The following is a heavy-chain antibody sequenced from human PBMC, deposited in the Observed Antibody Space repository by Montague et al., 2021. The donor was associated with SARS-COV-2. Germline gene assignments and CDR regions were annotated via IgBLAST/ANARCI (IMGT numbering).Heavy chain of an antibody. J-gene: IGHJ6*03. Sequence: SLRLSCAASGFTFSSYAMHWVRQAPGKGLEWVAVISYDVSNKYXXXSXXXRFXISRDNSKNTLYLQMNSLRAEDTAVYYCARDGIYYDFWSGYSPRDFGSETSSYYYYYMDVWGKGTTVTVSS. CDR3: ARDGIYYDFWSGYSPRDFGSETSSYYYYYMDV. CDR1: GFTFSSYA. D-gene: IGHD3-3*01. CDR2: ISYDVSNK. V-gene: IGHV3-30*04.